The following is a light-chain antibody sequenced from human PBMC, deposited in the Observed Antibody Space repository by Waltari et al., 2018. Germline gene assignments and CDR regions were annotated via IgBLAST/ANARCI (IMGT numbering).Light chain of an antibody. J-gene: IGLJ3*02. CDR3: QVWDSNNDHAFWV. V-gene: IGLV3-21*04. CDR2: SDT. Sequence: SYVLTPPPSVSVAPGETARTASGGNNIGLRSVHWYHKKPGQAPVLVIYSDTDRPSGIPGRFSGSNSGNTATMTISRVEAGDEADYYCQVWDSNNDHAFWVFGGGTNLTVL. CDR1: NIGLRS.